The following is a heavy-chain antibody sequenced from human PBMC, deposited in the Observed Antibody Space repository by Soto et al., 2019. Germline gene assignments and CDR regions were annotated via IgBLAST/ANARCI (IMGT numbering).Heavy chain of an antibody. CDR1: GGTFSSYA. Sequence: SVKVSCKASGGTFSSYAISWVRQAPGQGLEWMGGIIPIFGTANYAQKFQGRVTITADESTSTAYMELSSLRSEDTAVYYCARDHGSGSYYKSYFDFWGQGTLVTVSS. V-gene: IGHV1-69*13. J-gene: IGHJ4*03. D-gene: IGHD3-10*01. CDR3: ARDHGSGSYYKSYFDF. CDR2: IIPIFGTA.